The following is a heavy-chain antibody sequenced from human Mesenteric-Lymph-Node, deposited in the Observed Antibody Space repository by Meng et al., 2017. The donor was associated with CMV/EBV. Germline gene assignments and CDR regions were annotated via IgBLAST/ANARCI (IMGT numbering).Heavy chain of an antibody. CDR1: GFTFSRYS. CDR2: SSSRNTFT. D-gene: IGHD4-17*01. CDR3: ARHDTLTTYFFDY. J-gene: IGHJ4*02. V-gene: IGHV3-21*06. Sequence: VSGFTFSRYSMNWVRQAPGKELEWFACSSSRNTFTYYADSVKGRFTISRDDAKNSLYLQMNSLRAEDTAVYYCARHDTLTTYFFDYWGQGTLVTVSS.